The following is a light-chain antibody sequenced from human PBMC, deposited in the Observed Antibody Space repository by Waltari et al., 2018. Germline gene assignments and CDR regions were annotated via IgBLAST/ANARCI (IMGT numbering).Light chain of an antibody. CDR3: QSYDRSLSGSWV. V-gene: IGLV1-40*01. CDR2: AND. Sequence: QSVLTQPPSVSGAPGQRVTISCTGGSSNIGAGFNVHGYQQLPGTAPKLLIYANDNRPSGVPDRFSVSKSDTSASLAITGLQAEDEADYYCQSYDRSLSGSWVFGGGTKLTVL. CDR1: SSNIGAGFN. J-gene: IGLJ3*02.